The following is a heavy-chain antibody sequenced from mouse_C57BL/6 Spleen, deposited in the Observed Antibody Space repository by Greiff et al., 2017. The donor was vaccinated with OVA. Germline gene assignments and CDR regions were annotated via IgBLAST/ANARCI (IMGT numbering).Heavy chain of an antibody. D-gene: IGHD2-1*01. J-gene: IGHJ4*01. Sequence: EVQRVESGAELVKPGASVKLSCTASGFNIKDYYMHWVKQRTEQGLEWIGRIDPEDGETKYAPKFQGKATITADTSSNTAYLQLSSLTSEDTAVYYCARSYSTMVYYYAMDYWGQGTSVTVSS. V-gene: IGHV14-2*01. CDR3: ARSYSTMVYYYAMDY. CDR2: IDPEDGET. CDR1: GFNIKDYY.